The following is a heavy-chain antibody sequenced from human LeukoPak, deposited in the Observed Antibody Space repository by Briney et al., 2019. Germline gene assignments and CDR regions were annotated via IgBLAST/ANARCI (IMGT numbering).Heavy chain of an antibody. CDR2: ITWNSGNI. J-gene: IGHJ5*02. Sequence: PGRSLRLSCAASGFTFDDYAMHWVRQVPGKGLEWVSGITWNSGNIGYADSVKGRFTISRDNAKNSLYLQMNSLRAEDTALYYCAKDTGGQLANCFDPWGQGTLVTVSS. V-gene: IGHV3-9*01. D-gene: IGHD1-1*01. CDR1: GFTFDDYA. CDR3: AKDTGGQLANCFDP.